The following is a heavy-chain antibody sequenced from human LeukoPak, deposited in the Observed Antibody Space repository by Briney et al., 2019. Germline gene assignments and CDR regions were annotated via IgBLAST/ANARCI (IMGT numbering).Heavy chain of an antibody. CDR3: ARLPSPVSYYFDY. CDR2: IYPGDTDT. CDR1: GFSFTTSW. V-gene: IGHV5-51*01. J-gene: IGHJ4*02. Sequence: AGESLKISCKGSGFSFTTSWIGWVRQLPGKGLEWMGIIYPGDTDTRYSPSFQGQVTMSADKSISTAYLQWSSLKASDTAMYYCARLPSPVSYYFDYWGQGVLVTVSS.